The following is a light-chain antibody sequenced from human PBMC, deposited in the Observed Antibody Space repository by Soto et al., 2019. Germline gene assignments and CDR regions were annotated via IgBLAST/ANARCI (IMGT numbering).Light chain of an antibody. CDR1: QSINTY. V-gene: IGKV1-39*01. CDR2: GTS. Sequence: DIQMTQSPSSLSASVGDRVTITCRASQSINTYLNWYQQTPGKAHKLLIYGTSTLQSGVPSRFSGSGSGTDFTLTISSLQPEDFATYYCQQSYSTLLSFGGGTKVEIK. CDR3: QQSYSTLLS. J-gene: IGKJ4*01.